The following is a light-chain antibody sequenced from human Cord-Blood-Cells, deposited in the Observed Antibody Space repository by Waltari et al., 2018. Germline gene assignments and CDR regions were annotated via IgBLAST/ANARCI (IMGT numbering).Light chain of an antibody. CDR2: GAS. J-gene: IGKJ2*03. Sequence: ALTLSLGALSLSPGERATRSCRASQSVSSSYLAWYQQKPGQAPRLLIYGASSRATGIPDRFSGSGSGTDFTLTISRLEPEDFAVYYCQQYSSSPHSFGQGTKLEIK. V-gene: IGKV3-20*01. CDR1: QSVSSSY. CDR3: QQYSSSPHS.